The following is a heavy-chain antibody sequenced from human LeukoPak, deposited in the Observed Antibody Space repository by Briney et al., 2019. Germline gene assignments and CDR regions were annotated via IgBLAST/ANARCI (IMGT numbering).Heavy chain of an antibody. D-gene: IGHD4-11*01. CDR1: GFAFSSYS. CDR2: ISSSSSTI. V-gene: IGHV3-48*04. Sequence: QPGRSLRLSCEAAGFAFSSYSMHWVRQAPGKGLEWVSYISSSSSTIYYADSVKGRFTISRDNAKNSLYLQMNSLRAEDTAVYYCATCYSNPPDYWGQGTLVTVSS. CDR3: ATCYSNPPDY. J-gene: IGHJ4*02.